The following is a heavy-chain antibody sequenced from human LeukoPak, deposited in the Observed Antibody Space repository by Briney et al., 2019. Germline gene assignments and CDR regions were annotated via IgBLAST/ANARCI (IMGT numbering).Heavy chain of an antibody. CDR1: GFTFSSYA. Sequence: EGSLRLSCAASGFTFSSYAMSWVRQAPGKGLEWVSAISGSGGSTYYADSVKGRFTISRDNSKNTLYLQMNSLRAEDTAVYYCAKGTNYGDYYFDYWGQGTLVTVSS. CDR2: ISGSGGST. CDR3: AKGTNYGDYYFDY. V-gene: IGHV3-23*01. D-gene: IGHD4-17*01. J-gene: IGHJ4*02.